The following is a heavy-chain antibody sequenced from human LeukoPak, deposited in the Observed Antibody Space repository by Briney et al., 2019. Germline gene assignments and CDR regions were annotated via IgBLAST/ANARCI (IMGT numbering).Heavy chain of an antibody. V-gene: IGHV4-34*01. CDR1: GGSFSGYY. J-gene: IGHJ6*02. CDR3: AREFRYYYYGMDV. CDR2: INHSGST. Sequence: SETLSLTCAVYGGSFSGYYWSWIRQPPGKGLEWIGEINHSGSTNYNPSLKSRVTISVDTSKNRFSLKLSSVTAADTAVYYCAREFRYYYYGMDVWGQGTTVTVSS. D-gene: IGHD2-21*01.